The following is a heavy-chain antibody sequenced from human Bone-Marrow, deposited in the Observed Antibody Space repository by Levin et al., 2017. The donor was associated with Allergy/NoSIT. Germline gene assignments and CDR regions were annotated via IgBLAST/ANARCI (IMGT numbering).Heavy chain of an antibody. CDR1: GFMFRTSW. CDR2: INGDGSEK. Sequence: GGSLRLSCAASGFMFRTSWMDWVRHSPVKGLEWVAKINGDGSEKSYVDSVRGRFIVSRDNARNSLYLQMNSLRAEDTAIYYCTRDAHWAFDDWGQGAQVTVSS. V-gene: IGHV3-7*01. J-gene: IGHJ4*02. D-gene: IGHD3-16*01. CDR3: TRDAHWAFDD.